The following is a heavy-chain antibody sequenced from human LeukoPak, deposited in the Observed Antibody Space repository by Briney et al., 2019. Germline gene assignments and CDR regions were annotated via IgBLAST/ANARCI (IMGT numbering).Heavy chain of an antibody. CDR3: ARDLQRYYDSSGYYPGY. V-gene: IGHV3-30*03. J-gene: IGHJ4*02. CDR1: GFTFSNYG. D-gene: IGHD3-22*01. CDR2: ISNDGSNK. Sequence: GGSLRLSCAASGFTFSNYGMHWVRQAPGKGLEWVALISNDGSNKYYADSVKGRFTISRDNSKNTLYLQMNSLRAEDTAVYYCARDLQRYYDSSGYYPGYWGQGTLVTVSS.